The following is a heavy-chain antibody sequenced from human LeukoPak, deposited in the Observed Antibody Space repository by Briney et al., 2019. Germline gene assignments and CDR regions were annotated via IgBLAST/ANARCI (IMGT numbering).Heavy chain of an antibody. J-gene: IGHJ3*02. CDR3: ARVRYSSGGFDI. Sequence: SETLSLTCTVSGGSISSGSYYWSWIRQPAGKGLEWIGRIYTSGSTNYNPSLKSRVTISVDTSKNQFSLKLSSVTAADTAVYYCARVRYSSGGFDIWGQGTMVTVSS. D-gene: IGHD6-19*01. V-gene: IGHV4-61*02. CDR1: GGSISSGSYY. CDR2: IYTSGST.